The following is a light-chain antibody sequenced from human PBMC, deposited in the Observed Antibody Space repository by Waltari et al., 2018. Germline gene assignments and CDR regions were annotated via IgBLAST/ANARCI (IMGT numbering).Light chain of an antibody. CDR3: QQYYTTPPT. CDR1: QSVLYSSNNKNY. J-gene: IGKJ3*01. CDR2: WAS. V-gene: IGKV4-1*01. Sequence: DIVMTKYLDSLAVSLGVRATINCKSSQSVLYSSNNKNYLAWYQQKPGQPPKLLIYWASTRESGVPDRFSGSGSGTDFTLTISSLLAEDVALYYCQQYYTTPPTFGPGTKVDIK.